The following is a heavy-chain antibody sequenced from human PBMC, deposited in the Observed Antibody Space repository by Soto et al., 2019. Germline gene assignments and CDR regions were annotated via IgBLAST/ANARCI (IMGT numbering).Heavy chain of an antibody. CDR1: GGTFSSYA. CDR3: ARGGVVVQASYYYYGMDV. Sequence: QVQLVQSGAEVKKPGSSVKVSCKASGGTFSSYAISWVRQAPGQGLEWMGGIIPIFGTANYAQKFQGRVTITADKSTTTAYMELRSLRSEDTAVYYWARGGVVVQASYYYYGMDVWGQGTTVTVSS. V-gene: IGHV1-69*06. J-gene: IGHJ6*02. CDR2: IIPIFGTA. D-gene: IGHD2-2*01.